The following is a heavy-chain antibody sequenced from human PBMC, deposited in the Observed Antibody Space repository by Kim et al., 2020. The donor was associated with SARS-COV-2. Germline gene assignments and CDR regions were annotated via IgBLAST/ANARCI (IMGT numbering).Heavy chain of an antibody. D-gene: IGHD2-15*01. J-gene: IGHJ1*01. CDR1: GGSFSGYY. CDR3: ARGQAYCSGGSCYKYFQH. Sequence: SETLSLTCAVYGGSFSGYYWSWIRQPPGKGLEWIGEINHSGSTNYNPSLKSRVTISVDTSKNQFSLKLSSVTAADTAVYYCARGQAYCSGGSCYKYFQHWGQGTLVTVSS. CDR2: INHSGST. V-gene: IGHV4-34*01.